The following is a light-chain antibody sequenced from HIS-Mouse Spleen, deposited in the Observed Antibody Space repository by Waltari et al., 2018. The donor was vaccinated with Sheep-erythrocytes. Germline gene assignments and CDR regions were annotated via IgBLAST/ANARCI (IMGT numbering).Light chain of an antibody. CDR1: SSDVGSYNR. V-gene: IGLV2-18*01. Sequence: QSALTQPPSVSGSPGQSVTISCTGTSSDVGSYNRVSWYQQPPGTAPKLLIYEVSNRPSGVPDRFSGSKSGHPASLTISGLQAEDEADYYCSLYTSSSTLVFGGGTKLTVL. CDR3: SLYTSSSTLV. J-gene: IGLJ2*01. CDR2: EVS.